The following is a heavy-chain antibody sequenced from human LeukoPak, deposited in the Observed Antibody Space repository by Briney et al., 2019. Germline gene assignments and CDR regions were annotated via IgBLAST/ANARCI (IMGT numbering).Heavy chain of an antibody. Sequence: GGSLRPSCAASGFTFSSYAMSWVRQAPVKGLEWVSTISGSGGSTYYADSVKGRFTISRDNSKNTLYLQMNSLRAEDTAVYYCAKRDGVTCFDYWGQGTLVTVSS. CDR2: ISGSGGST. CDR1: GFTFSSYA. V-gene: IGHV3-23*01. D-gene: IGHD2-21*02. CDR3: AKRDGVTCFDY. J-gene: IGHJ4*02.